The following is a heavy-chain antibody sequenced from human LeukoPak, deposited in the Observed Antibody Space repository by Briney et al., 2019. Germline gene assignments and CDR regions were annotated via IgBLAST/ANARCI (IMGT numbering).Heavy chain of an antibody. Sequence: GGSLRLSCAASGFTFSGYSMNWVRQAPGKGLEWVSYISSGSSTINYADSVKGRFTISRDNAKNSLSLQMNSLRAEDTAVYYCARVIFVNYYGSGNPFNVYYGMDVWGQGTTVTVSS. CDR2: ISSGSSTI. CDR1: GFTFSGYS. D-gene: IGHD3-10*01. CDR3: ARVIFVNYYGSGNPFNVYYGMDV. V-gene: IGHV3-48*04. J-gene: IGHJ6*02.